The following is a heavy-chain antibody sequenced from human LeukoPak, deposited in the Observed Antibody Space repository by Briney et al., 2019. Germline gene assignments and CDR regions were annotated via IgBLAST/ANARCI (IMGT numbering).Heavy chain of an antibody. CDR2: IYENGGTT. CDR3: AKDFRIGYSAHFDY. D-gene: IGHD2-21*01. J-gene: IGHJ4*02. Sequence: GGSLRLSCVGSGFTFRSHAMSWVRQAPEEGLEFVSGIYENGGTTYYADSVKGRFSISRDNSKNTLYLQMDSLRGEDTAVYYCAKDFRIGYSAHFDYWGQGALVTVSS. CDR1: GFTFRSHA. V-gene: IGHV3-23*01.